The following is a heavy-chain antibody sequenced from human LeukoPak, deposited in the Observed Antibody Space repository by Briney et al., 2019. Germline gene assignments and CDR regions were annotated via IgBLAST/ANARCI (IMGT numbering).Heavy chain of an antibody. CDR2: ISAYNGNT. V-gene: IGHV1-18*01. Sequence: ASVKVSCKASGYTFTSYGISWVRQAPGQGLEWMGWISAYNGNTTYAQKLQGRATMTTDTSTSTSHMELRSLTSDNTALFYSPRGAYYTDVWGKGTTVTVSS. CDR3: PRGAYYTDV. CDR1: GYTFTSYG. J-gene: IGHJ6*03.